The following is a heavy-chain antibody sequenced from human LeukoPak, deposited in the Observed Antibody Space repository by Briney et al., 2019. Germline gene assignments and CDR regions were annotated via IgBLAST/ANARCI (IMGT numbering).Heavy chain of an antibody. J-gene: IGHJ3*02. CDR1: GGSIRIYF. V-gene: IGHV4-59*01. D-gene: IGHD5-12*01. CDR2: IWDTEIT. Sequence: SETLSLTCTVSGGSIRIYFWSWLRQPPGKGLEWIGYIWDTEITDYNPSLKSRVTISLDTSKNHFSLKLRSVTAADTALYFCARGLVLATDDAFDIWGQGTLVTVSS. CDR3: ARGLVLATDDAFDI.